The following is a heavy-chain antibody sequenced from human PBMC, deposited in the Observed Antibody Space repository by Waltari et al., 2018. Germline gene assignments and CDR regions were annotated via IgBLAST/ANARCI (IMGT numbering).Heavy chain of an antibody. J-gene: IGHJ5*02. CDR1: GYSISSCYY. V-gene: IGHV4-38-2*01. Sequence: QVQLQESGPGLVKPSETLSLTCAVSGYSISSCYYWGWIRPPPGKGLEWIGSIYHSGSTYYNPSLKSRVTISVDTSKNQFSLKLSSVTAADTAVYYCASTIVGATRSNWFDPWGQGTLVTVSS. D-gene: IGHD1-26*01. CDR3: ASTIVGATRSNWFDP. CDR2: IYHSGST.